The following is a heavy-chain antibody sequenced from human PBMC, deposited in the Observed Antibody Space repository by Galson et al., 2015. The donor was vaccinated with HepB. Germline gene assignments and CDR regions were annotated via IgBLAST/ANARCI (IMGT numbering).Heavy chain of an antibody. Sequence: SVKVSCKVSGYTLTDLSIHWVRQAPGKGLEWMGGFDPEDGETTYAQKFQDRVIMTEDTSTDTAYMELSSLRSGDTAVYYCAKTVQLERGENWFDPLGQGTLVTVSS. V-gene: IGHV1-24*01. D-gene: IGHD1-1*01. J-gene: IGHJ5*02. CDR2: FDPEDGET. CDR3: AKTVQLERGENWFDP. CDR1: GYTLTDLS.